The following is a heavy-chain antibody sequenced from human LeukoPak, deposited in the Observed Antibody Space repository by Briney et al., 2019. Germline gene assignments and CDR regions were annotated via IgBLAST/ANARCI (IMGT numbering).Heavy chain of an antibody. CDR1: GYTFTSYG. CDR2: ISAYNDNT. CDR3: ARDYGDYDRFDC. J-gene: IGHJ4*02. V-gene: IGHV1-18*01. Sequence: GASVKVSCKASGYTFTSYGISWVRPAPGQGLAWMGWISAYNDNTNYAQKFQGRVTMTTDTSTSTAYMELRSLRSDDTAVYYCARDYGDYDRFDCWGQGTLVTVSS. D-gene: IGHD4-17*01.